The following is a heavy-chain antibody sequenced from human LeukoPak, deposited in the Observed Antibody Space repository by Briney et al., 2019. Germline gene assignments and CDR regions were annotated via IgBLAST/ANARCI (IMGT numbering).Heavy chain of an antibody. V-gene: IGHV3-30-3*01. CDR2: ISYDGSNK. CDR3: ARDTGRAYYYCMDV. Sequence: SGGSLRLSCAVSGFTFSSYAMHWVRQAPGKGLEWVAVISYDGSNKYYADSVKGRFTISRDNSKNTLHLQMNSLSPEDTAVYYCARDTGRAYYYCMDVWGKGTTVTVSS. CDR1: GFTFSSYA. D-gene: IGHD4-11*01. J-gene: IGHJ6*03.